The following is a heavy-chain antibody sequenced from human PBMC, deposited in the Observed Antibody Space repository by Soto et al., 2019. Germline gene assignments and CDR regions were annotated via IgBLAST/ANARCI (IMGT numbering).Heavy chain of an antibody. CDR1: GFTFNIYG. J-gene: IGHJ4*02. V-gene: IGHV3-30*18. CDR2: ISYDGSNQ. Sequence: GGSLRLSCAASGFTFNIYGMHWVRQAPDKGLECVALISYDGSNQYYADSVKGRFTISRDNSKNTLFLQMNSLRADDTAVYYCAKDQASGQGSFDSWGQGTLVNVSS. CDR3: AKDQASGQGSFDS.